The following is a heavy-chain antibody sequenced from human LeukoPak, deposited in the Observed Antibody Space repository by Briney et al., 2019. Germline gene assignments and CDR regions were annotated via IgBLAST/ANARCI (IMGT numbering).Heavy chain of an antibody. Sequence: SETLSLTCAVSGGSISSGGYSWSWIRQPPGKGLEWIGYIYHSGSTYYNPSLRSRVTISVDTSKNQFSLKLSSVTAADTAVYYCARDQGGLMTAPYFDYWGQGTLVTVSS. CDR1: GGSISSGGYS. V-gene: IGHV4-30-2*01. J-gene: IGHJ4*02. CDR3: ARDQGGLMTAPYFDY. D-gene: IGHD3-16*01. CDR2: IYHSGST.